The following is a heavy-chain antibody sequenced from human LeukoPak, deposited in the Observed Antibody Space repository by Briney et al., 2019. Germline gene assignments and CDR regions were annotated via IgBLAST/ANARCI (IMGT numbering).Heavy chain of an antibody. CDR2: IYSGGST. Sequence: PGGSLRLSCAASGFXVSGNYVSWVRQAPGKGLEWVSFIYSGGSTYYADSVKGRFTISRDNSKNTLYLQMNSLRAEDTALYYCAKGLLFTIIVVVNADAFDIWGQGTMVTVTS. CDR1: GFXVSGNY. D-gene: IGHD3-22*01. J-gene: IGHJ3*02. CDR3: AKGLLFTIIVVVNADAFDI. V-gene: IGHV3-66*01.